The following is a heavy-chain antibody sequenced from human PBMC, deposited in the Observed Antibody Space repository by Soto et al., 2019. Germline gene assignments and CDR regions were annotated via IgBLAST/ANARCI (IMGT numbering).Heavy chain of an antibody. D-gene: IGHD3-22*01. CDR3: ARDDYYDSSGYCPFGY. CDR1: GGSISSRGYY. V-gene: IGHV4-31*03. CDR2: IYYSGST. Sequence: SETLSLTCIVSGGSISSRGYYWSWIRQHPGKGLEWIGYIYYSGSTYYNPSLKSRVTISVDTSKNQFSLKLSSVTAADTAVYYCARDDYYDSSGYCPFGYWGQGTLVTVSS. J-gene: IGHJ4*02.